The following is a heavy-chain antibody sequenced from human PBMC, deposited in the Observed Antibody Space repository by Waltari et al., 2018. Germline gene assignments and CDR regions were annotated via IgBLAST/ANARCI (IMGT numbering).Heavy chain of an antibody. Sequence: EVQLLESGGGLVQPGGSLRLSCAASGFPFRSFAMTLFRQAPGKGLEWVANIKQDGSEKYYVDSVKGRFTISRDNAKNSLYLQMNSLRAEDTAVYYCAREAPGVGDAFDIWGQGTMVTVSS. CDR1: GFPFRSFA. CDR3: AREAPGVGDAFDI. D-gene: IGHD3-10*01. J-gene: IGHJ3*02. V-gene: IGHV3-7*01. CDR2: IKQDGSEK.